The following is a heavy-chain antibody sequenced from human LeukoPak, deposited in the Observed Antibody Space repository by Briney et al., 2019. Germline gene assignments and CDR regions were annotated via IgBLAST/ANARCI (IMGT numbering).Heavy chain of an antibody. CDR2: ISYDGSNK. Sequence: GGSLRLSCAASGFTFSSYSMNWVRQAPGKGLEWVAVISYDGSNKYYADSVKGRFTISRDNSKNTLYLQMNSLRAEDTAVYYCAKGTRRGRVYWGQGTLVTVSS. D-gene: IGHD6-25*01. V-gene: IGHV3-30*18. J-gene: IGHJ4*02. CDR3: AKGTRRGRVY. CDR1: GFTFSSYS.